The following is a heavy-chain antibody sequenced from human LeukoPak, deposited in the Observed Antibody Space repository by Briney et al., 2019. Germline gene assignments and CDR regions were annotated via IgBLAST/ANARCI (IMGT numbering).Heavy chain of an antibody. Sequence: PSETLSLTCTVSGGSISSSRYYWGWIRQPPGKGLEWFGSIYYSGSTYYNPSLKSRVTISVDTSKNQFSLKLSSVTAADTAVYYCARDAELDYFDYWGQGTLVTVSS. CDR1: GGSISSSRYY. CDR2: IYYSGST. J-gene: IGHJ4*02. V-gene: IGHV4-39*07. CDR3: ARDAELDYFDY.